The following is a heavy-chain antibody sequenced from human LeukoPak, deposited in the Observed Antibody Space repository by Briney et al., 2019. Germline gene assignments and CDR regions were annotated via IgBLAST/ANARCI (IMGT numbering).Heavy chain of an antibody. D-gene: IGHD6-19*01. CDR1: GSTFTGYY. V-gene: IGHV1-2*02. J-gene: IGHJ5*02. CDR3: ATSSGWYGGWFDP. Sequence: ASVRVSCKASGSTFTGYYMHWVRQAPGQGLQWLGWNNPNSGGTNYAQKFQGRVTMTRDTSISTAYMELSSLRSDDTAVYYCATSSGWYGGWFDPWGQGTLVTVSS. CDR2: NNPNSGGT.